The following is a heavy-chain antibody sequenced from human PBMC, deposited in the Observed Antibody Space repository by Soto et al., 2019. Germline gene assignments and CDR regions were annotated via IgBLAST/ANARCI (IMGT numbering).Heavy chain of an antibody. V-gene: IGHV1-18*01. D-gene: IGHD3-10*01. CDR3: ARETGEEVLLWFGELFYYYYGMDV. CDR2: ISAYNGNT. CDR1: GYTFTSYG. J-gene: IGHJ6*02. Sequence: GASVKVSCKASGYTFTSYGISWVRQAPGQGLEWMGWISAYNGNTNYAQKLQGRVTMTTDTSTSTAYMELRSLRSDDTAVYYCARETGEEVLLWFGELFYYYYGMDVWGQGTTVTAP.